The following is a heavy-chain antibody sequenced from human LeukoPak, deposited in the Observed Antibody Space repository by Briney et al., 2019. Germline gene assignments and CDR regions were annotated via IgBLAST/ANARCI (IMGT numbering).Heavy chain of an antibody. CDR3: ARMTMIEHY. D-gene: IGHD3-22*01. V-gene: IGHV3-48*03. CDR2: ISSGGRTI. J-gene: IGHJ4*02. CDR1: GFAFSTYE. Sequence: GGSLRLSCAPSGFAFSTYEMNWVRQAPGKGLEWVSYISSGGRTISYADSVKGRFTVSRDNAKNSLSLQLNSLRAEDTAVYYCARMTMIEHYWGQGTLVTVSS.